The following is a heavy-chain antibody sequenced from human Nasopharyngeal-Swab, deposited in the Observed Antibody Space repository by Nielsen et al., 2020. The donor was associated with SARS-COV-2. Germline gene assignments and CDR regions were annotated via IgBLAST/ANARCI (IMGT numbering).Heavy chain of an antibody. CDR2: ISYDGSNK. CDR3: ARDLPWSYSGSYQQVHDY. D-gene: IGHD1-26*01. V-gene: IGHV3-30*03. Sequence: GESLKISCAASGFTFSSYGMHWVRQAPGKGLEWVAVISYDGSNKYYADSVKGRFTISRDNSKNTLYLQMNSLRAEDTAVYYCARDLPWSYSGSYQQVHDYWGQGTLVTVSS. J-gene: IGHJ4*02. CDR1: GFTFSSYG.